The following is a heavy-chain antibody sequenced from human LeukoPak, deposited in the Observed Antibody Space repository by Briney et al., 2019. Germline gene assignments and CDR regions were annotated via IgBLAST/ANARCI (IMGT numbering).Heavy chain of an antibody. CDR2: INPNSGGT. D-gene: IGHD6-13*01. CDR3: ARGFTASVSLSIAAAGLYYSYYMDV. CDR1: GYTFTGYY. Sequence: GASVKVSCKASGYTFTGYYMHWVRQAPGQGLEWVGWINPNSGGTNYAQKFQGRVTMTRDTSISTAYMELSRLRSDDTAVYYCARGFTASVSLSIAAAGLYYSYYMDVWGKGTTVTVSS. J-gene: IGHJ6*03. V-gene: IGHV1-2*02.